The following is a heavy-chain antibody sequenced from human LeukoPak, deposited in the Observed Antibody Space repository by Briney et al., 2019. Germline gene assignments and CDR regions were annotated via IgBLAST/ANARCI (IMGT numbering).Heavy chain of an antibody. Sequence: ASVKVSCKASGYDFTSVGITWVRQAPGQGLKWMGWISPYNGNTRYVQKLQGRVTMTTDTSTSTAYMELRSLRFDDTAVYYCARAGSGSGWYFDYWGQGTLVTVSS. D-gene: IGHD6-19*01. CDR3: ARAGSGSGWYFDY. J-gene: IGHJ4*02. CDR1: GYDFTSVG. V-gene: IGHV1-18*01. CDR2: ISPYNGNT.